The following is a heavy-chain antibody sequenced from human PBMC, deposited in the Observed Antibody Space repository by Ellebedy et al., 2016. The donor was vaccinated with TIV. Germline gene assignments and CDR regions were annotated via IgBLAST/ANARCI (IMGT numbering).Heavy chain of an antibody. J-gene: IGHJ6*02. V-gene: IGHV1-69*04. CDR3: ARGSGGSYGMDV. CDR2: IIPILGIT. D-gene: IGHD1-26*01. CDR1: GYTFTSYA. Sequence: ASVKVSCKASGYTFTSYAISWVRQAPGQGLEWMGRIIPILGITNYAQKFQGRVTITADKSTSTAYMEVNRLRSEDTAVYYCARGSGGSYGMDVWGQGTTVTVSS.